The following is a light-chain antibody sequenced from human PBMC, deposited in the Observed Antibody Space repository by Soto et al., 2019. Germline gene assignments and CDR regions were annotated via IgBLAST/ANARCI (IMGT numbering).Light chain of an antibody. CDR3: QQYHNWPPLT. CDR2: GAS. J-gene: IGKJ4*01. Sequence: ETLMTQSPATLSASPGERVTLSCRASQNINFNLAWYQQKPGQAPRVLIYGASSRASGIPDRFSGSGSRTDLTLTISRLQHDDFAFYYCQQYHNWPPLTFGGGTRVEIK. CDR1: QNINFN. V-gene: IGKV3D-15*01.